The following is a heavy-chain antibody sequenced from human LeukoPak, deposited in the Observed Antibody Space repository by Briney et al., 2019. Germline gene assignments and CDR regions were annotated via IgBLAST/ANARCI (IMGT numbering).Heavy chain of an antibody. Sequence: PGGSLRLSCAASGFTFSNYWMHWVRQAPGKGLVWVSRINSDGSSTTYADSVKGRFTISRDNSRNTVFLQMNRLRPEDTAVYYCVKEAYYGWGSSPTFYFDYWGQGTRVTVSS. V-gene: IGHV3-74*03. D-gene: IGHD3-10*01. J-gene: IGHJ4*02. CDR3: VKEAYYGWGSSPTFYFDY. CDR1: GFTFSNYW. CDR2: INSDGSST.